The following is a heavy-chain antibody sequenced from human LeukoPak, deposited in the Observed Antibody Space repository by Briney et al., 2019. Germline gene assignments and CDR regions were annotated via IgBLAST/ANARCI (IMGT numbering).Heavy chain of an antibody. CDR3: ARVGIGYCSGGSCYWGYYGMDV. V-gene: IGHV4-59*01. J-gene: IGHJ6*02. CDR2: IYYSGST. CDR1: GGSTSSYY. D-gene: IGHD2-15*01. Sequence: PSETLSLTCTVSGGSTSSYYWSWIRQPPGKGLEWIGYIYYSGSTNYNPSLKRRVTISVDTSKNQFSLKLSSVTAADTAVYYCARVGIGYCSGGSCYWGYYGMDVWGQGTTVTVSS.